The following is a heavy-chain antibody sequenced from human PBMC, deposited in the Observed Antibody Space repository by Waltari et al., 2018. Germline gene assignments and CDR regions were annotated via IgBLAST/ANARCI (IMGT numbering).Heavy chain of an antibody. CDR2: INHSGST. V-gene: IGHV4-34*01. D-gene: IGHD3-10*01. J-gene: IGHJ4*02. CDR1: GGSFSGYS. CDR3: ARRVRPSITMVRGARSYYFDY. Sequence: QVQLQQWGAGLLKPSETLSLTCAVYGGSFSGYSWSWIRQPPGKGLGWIGEINHSGSTNYNPSLKSRVTISVDTSKNQFSLKLSSVTAADTAVYYCARRVRPSITMVRGARSYYFDYWGQGTLVTVSS.